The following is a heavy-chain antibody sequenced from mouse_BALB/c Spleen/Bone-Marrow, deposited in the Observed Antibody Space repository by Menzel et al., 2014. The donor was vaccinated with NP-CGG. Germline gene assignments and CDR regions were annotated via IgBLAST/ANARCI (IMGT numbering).Heavy chain of an antibody. D-gene: IGHD2-3*01. J-gene: IGHJ1*01. CDR1: GFTFSSYG. V-gene: IGHV5-6-3*01. CDR2: INRNGGRT. Sequence: EVKLMESGGGLVQPGGSLKLSCAASGFTFSSYGMSWVRQTPDKRLELVATINRNGGRTYYPDSVKGRFTISRDNAKNTLYLQMSSLKSEDTAMYYCARDWGTYDGYYWYFDVWGAGTTVTVSS. CDR3: ARDWGTYDGYYWYFDV.